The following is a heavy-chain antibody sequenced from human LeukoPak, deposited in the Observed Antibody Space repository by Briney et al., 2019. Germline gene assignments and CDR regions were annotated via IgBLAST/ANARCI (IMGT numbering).Heavy chain of an antibody. CDR3: ARGQLLWFGELSFDY. V-gene: IGHV1-8*01. CDR2: MNPNSGNT. D-gene: IGHD3-10*01. CDR1: GYTFTSYD. J-gene: IGHJ4*02. Sequence: ASVKVSSKASGYTFTSYDINWVRQATGQGFEWMGWMNPNSGNTGYAQKFQGRVTMTRNTSISTAYMELSSLRSEDTAVYYCARGQLLWFGELSFDYWGQGTLVTVSS.